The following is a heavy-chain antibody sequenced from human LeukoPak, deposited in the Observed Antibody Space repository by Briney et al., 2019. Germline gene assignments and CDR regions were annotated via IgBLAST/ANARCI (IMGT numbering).Heavy chain of an antibody. V-gene: IGHV4-59*01. CDR3: ARADGYGSRTKGVDY. J-gene: IGHJ4*02. CDR1: GGSISSYY. CDR2: IYYSGST. D-gene: IGHD3-10*01. Sequence: PSETLSLTCTVSGGSISSYYWSWIRQPPGKGLEWIGYIYYSGSTNYNPSLKSRVTISVDMSKSQFSLKLSSVTAADTAVYYCARADGYGSRTKGVDYWGQGTLVTVSS.